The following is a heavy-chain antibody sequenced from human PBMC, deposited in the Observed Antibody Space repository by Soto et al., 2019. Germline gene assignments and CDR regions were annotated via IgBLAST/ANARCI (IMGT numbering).Heavy chain of an antibody. CDR2: IYYSGST. D-gene: IGHD2-15*01. CDR1: GGYICSGDYY. Sequence: PSETLSLTCTVSGGYICSGDYYWSWIRQPPGKGLEWIGYIYYSGSTYYNPSLKSRVTISVDTSKNQFSLKLSSVTAADTAVYYCARAADCSGGSCYLFLGYWGQGTLVTVSS. CDR3: ARAADCSGGSCYLFLGY. J-gene: IGHJ4*02. V-gene: IGHV4-30-4*01.